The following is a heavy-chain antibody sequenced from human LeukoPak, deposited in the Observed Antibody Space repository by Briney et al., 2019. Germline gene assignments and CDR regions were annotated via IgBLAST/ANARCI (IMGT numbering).Heavy chain of an antibody. D-gene: IGHD2-2*01. Sequence: GGSLRLSCAASGFTFSSYSMNWVRQAPGKGLEWVSSISSSSSYIYYADSVKGRFTISRDNAKNSLYLQMNSLRAEDTAVYYCARDRPGVVVPAAYDFWGQGTLVTVSS. CDR3: ARDRPGVVVPAAYDF. CDR1: GFTFSSYS. CDR2: ISSSSSYI. V-gene: IGHV3-21*01. J-gene: IGHJ4*02.